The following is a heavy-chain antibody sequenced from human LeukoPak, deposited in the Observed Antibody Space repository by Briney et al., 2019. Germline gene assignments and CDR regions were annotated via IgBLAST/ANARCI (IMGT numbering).Heavy chain of an antibody. J-gene: IGHJ6*03. V-gene: IGHV4-39*07. CDR3: ARDYPSLYCSSTSCHSINYYYYYMDV. CDR1: GGSISSSSYY. CDR2: IYYSGST. Sequence: SETLSLTCIVSGGSISSSSYYWGWIRQPPGKGLKWIGSIYYSGSTYYNPSLKSRVTISVDTSKNQFSLKLSSVTAADTAVYYCARDYPSLYCSSTSCHSINYYYYYMDVWGKGTTVTVSS. D-gene: IGHD2-2*01.